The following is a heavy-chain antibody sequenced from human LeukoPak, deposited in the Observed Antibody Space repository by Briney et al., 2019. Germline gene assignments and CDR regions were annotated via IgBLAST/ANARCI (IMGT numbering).Heavy chain of an antibody. D-gene: IGHD2-2*01. V-gene: IGHV3-7*01. CDR3: ARVCSSTTCYLGVRGDY. CDR2: IKEDGSEK. CDR1: GFTFSSYW. J-gene: IGHJ4*02. Sequence: GGSLRLSCAASGFTFSSYWMSWVRQAPGKGLEWVANIKEDGSEKYYVDSVKGRFTTSRDNAKNSLYLRMNSLRAEDTAVYYCARVCSSTTCYLGVRGDYWGQGTLVTVSS.